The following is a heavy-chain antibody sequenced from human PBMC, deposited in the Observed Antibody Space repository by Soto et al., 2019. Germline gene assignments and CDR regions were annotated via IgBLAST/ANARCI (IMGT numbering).Heavy chain of an antibody. CDR2: ISGRGGST. CDR1: GFTFSVYA. CDR3: AKALYGGHDY. D-gene: IGHD4-17*01. J-gene: IGHJ4*02. Sequence: EVQLLESGGGLVQPGGSLRLSCAASGFTFSVYAMSWVRQAPGKGLEGVSGISGRGGSTSYADSVKGRFTISRDNSKNTLSLQMNSPRAEDTAVYYCAKALYGGHDYWGPGTLVTVSS. V-gene: IGHV3-23*01.